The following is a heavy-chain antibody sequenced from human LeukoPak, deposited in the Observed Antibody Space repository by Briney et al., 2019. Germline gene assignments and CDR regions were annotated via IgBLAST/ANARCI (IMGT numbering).Heavy chain of an antibody. V-gene: IGHV4-31*03. CDR1: GGSISSGGYY. J-gene: IGHJ6*02. D-gene: IGHD3/OR15-3a*01. CDR2: IYYSGST. CDR3: ARDRKDWTYYYGMDV. Sequence: PSQTLSLTCTVSGGSISSGGYYWSWIRQHPGKGLEWIGYIYYSGSTYYNPSLKSRVTISVDTSKNQFSLKLSSVTAADTAVYYCARDRKDWTYYYGMDVWGQGTTVTVSS.